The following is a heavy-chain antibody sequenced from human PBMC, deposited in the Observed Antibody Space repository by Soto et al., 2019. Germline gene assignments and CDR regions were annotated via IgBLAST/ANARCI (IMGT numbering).Heavy chain of an antibody. Sequence: ASVKVSCKASGYTFTSYGISWVRQAPGQGLEWMGWISAYNGNTNYAQKLQGRVTMTTDTSTSTAYMELRSLRSDDTAVYYCAVWGVLALYPLRSYTEDDYFDYWGQRTLVTVSS. CDR2: ISAYNGNT. CDR3: AVWGVLALYPLRSYTEDDYFDY. J-gene: IGHJ4*02. D-gene: IGHD2-2*02. V-gene: IGHV1-18*04. CDR1: GYTFTSYG.